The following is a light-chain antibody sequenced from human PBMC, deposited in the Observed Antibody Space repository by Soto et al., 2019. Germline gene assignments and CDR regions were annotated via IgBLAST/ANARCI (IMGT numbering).Light chain of an antibody. Sequence: QSVLTQPPSASGTPGQRVTISCSGSSSNIGNNYLYWYQQLPGTAPKLLIYRDDHRPSGVPDRFSGSKSGTSASLAISGLRSEDAADYYCATWDDSLRVQVFGAGTKLTVL. V-gene: IGLV1-47*01. J-gene: IGLJ1*01. CDR3: ATWDDSLRVQV. CDR1: SSNIGNNY. CDR2: RDD.